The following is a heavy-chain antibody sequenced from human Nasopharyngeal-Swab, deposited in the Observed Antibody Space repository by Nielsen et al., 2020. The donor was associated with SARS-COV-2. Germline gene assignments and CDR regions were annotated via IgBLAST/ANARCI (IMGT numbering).Heavy chain of an antibody. D-gene: IGHD3-3*01. V-gene: IGHV1-69*13. CDR3: ARVNGITIFGVASDGYVCYGMDV. Sequence: SVQVSCKDSAGTFSSYSISCVRQAPAQRLEWMGGIIPIFGTANYAQKFQGRVTITADESTSTAYMELSSLGSEDTAVYYCARVNGITIFGVASDGYVCYGMDVWGRGTTVTVSS. CDR2: IIPIFGTA. CDR1: AGTFSSYS. J-gene: IGHJ6*02.